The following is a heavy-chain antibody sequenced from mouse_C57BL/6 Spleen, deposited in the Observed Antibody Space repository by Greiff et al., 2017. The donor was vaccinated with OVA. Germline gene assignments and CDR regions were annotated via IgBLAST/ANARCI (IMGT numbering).Heavy chain of an antibody. Sequence: EVHLVESGGGLVKPGGSLKLSCAASGFTFSDYGMHWVRQAPEKGLEWVAYISSGSSTIYYADTVKGRFTISRDNAKNTLFLQMTSLRSEDTAMYYCARPTVYYDYDEGGYYAMDYWGQGTSVTVSS. D-gene: IGHD2-4*01. CDR3: ARPTVYYDYDEGGYYAMDY. CDR2: ISSGSSTI. V-gene: IGHV5-17*01. J-gene: IGHJ4*01. CDR1: GFTFSDYG.